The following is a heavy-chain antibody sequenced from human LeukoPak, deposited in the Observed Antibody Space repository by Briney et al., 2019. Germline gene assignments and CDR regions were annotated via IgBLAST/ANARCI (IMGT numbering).Heavy chain of an antibody. CDR1: GGSISSYY. D-gene: IGHD6-25*01. CDR3: ARSGYYYYYMDV. CDR2: IYTSGST. Sequence: EASETLPLTCTVSGGSISSYYWSWIRQPAGKGLEWIRRIYTSGSTNYNPSLKSRVTMSVDTSKNQFSLKLSSVTAADTAVYHCARSGYYYYYMDVWGKGTTVTVSS. V-gene: IGHV4-4*07. J-gene: IGHJ6*03.